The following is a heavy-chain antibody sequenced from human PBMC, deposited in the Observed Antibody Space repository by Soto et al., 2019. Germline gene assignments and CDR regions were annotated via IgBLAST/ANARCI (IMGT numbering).Heavy chain of an antibody. D-gene: IGHD3-10*01. V-gene: IGHV4-34*01. CDR1: GGSFSGYY. J-gene: IGHJ5*02. Sequence: SETLSLTCAVYGGSFSGYYWTWIRQPPGTGLEWIGYICHSGNTYYNPSLKSRVTTSLDRSKNQFSLNLSSVTAADTAVYYCARVWFGESSWFDPWGQGTLVTVS. CDR2: ICHSGNT. CDR3: ARVWFGESSWFDP.